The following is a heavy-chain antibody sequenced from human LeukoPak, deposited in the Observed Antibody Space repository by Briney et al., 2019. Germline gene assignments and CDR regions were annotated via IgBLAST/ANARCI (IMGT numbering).Heavy chain of an antibody. J-gene: IGHJ4*02. CDR3: ARVATPGVSSPLAF. Sequence: SSETLSLTCAVSGGSITGFFWTWIRQPAGGGLQYIGRILSRGGANYNPSLQSRVAMSVDTSQNLFSLKLTSVTAADTAVYFCARVATPGVSSPLAFWGQGILVTVSS. D-gene: IGHD6-19*01. CDR2: ILSRGGA. CDR1: GGSITGFF. V-gene: IGHV4-4*07.